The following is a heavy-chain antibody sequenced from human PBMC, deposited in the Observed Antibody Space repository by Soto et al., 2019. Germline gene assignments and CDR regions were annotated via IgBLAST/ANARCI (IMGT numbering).Heavy chain of an antibody. V-gene: IGHV1-69*01. J-gene: IGHJ4*02. CDR3: SISNSYGRGDF. CDR1: GGTLNSYT. D-gene: IGHD4-17*01. Sequence: QVQLVQSGAEVKKPGSSVRVSCKASGGTLNSYTISWVRQAPGQGLEWMGGIIPVFGTTDYAQKFQGRVTITADQSTGTXXXXXXXLRXXDTAIYYCSISNSYGRGDFWGQGTLVTV. CDR2: IIPVFGTT.